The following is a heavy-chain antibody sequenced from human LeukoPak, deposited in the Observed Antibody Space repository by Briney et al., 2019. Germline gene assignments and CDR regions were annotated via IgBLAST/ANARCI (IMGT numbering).Heavy chain of an antibody. D-gene: IGHD3-10*01. Sequence: GASVKVSCKASGGTFSSYAISWVRQAPGQGLEWMGRIIPILGIANYAQKFQVRVTITADKSTSTAYMELSSLRSEDTAVYYCARDPNSGGFGNYWGQGTLVTVSS. CDR3: ARDPNSGGFGNY. CDR2: IIPILGIA. V-gene: IGHV1-69*04. J-gene: IGHJ4*02. CDR1: GGTFSSYA.